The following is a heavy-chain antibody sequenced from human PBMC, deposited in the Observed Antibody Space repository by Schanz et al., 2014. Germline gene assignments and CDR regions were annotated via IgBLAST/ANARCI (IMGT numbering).Heavy chain of an antibody. V-gene: IGHV1-69*02. CDR1: GDTFSKYN. J-gene: IGHJ6*02. CDR3: TRLRRADPNGVDV. Sequence: QVQLVQSGPEVKKPGSSVKVSCQAFGDTFSKYNIMWVRQVPGQGLEWLGRIMPLRGIGNNAWKFQDRLTITADKSMNITYMELSSLGTEDTAVYYGTRLRRADPNGVDVWGQGTTVTVS. CDR2: IMPLRGIG. D-gene: IGHD6-19*01.